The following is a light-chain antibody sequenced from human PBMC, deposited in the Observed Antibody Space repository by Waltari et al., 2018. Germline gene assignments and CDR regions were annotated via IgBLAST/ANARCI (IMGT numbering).Light chain of an antibody. CDR1: SPNIGSNT. J-gene: IGLJ3*02. V-gene: IGLV1-44*01. CDR3: AAWDDSLNGWV. Sequence: QSVLTQPPPASGTPGQRVTISCSGSSPNIGSNTVNWYQQLPGTAPKLPSFSNNQRPSGVPDRFSGSKSGTSASLAISGLQSEDDADYYCAAWDDSLNGWVFGGGTKLTVL. CDR2: SNN.